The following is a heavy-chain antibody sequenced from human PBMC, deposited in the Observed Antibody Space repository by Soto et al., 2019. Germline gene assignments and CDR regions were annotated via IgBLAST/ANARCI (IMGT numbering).Heavy chain of an antibody. J-gene: IGHJ4*02. Sequence: GGSLRLSCAASGFTFSSYAMHWVRQAPGKGLEWVSYISASSSTIYYADSVKGRFTISRDNAKNSLYLQMNSLRAEDTAVYYCATPYNYDSSGPPAFGGQGTLVTVSP. CDR1: GFTFSSYA. D-gene: IGHD3-22*01. CDR2: ISASSSTI. V-gene: IGHV3-48*01. CDR3: ATPYNYDSSGPPAF.